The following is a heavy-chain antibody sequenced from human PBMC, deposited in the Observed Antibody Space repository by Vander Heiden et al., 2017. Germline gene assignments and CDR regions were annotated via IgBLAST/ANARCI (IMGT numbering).Heavy chain of an antibody. CDR1: GFTFTSNA. D-gene: IGHD6-19*01. Sequence: EVQLLESGGGLVQPGGSLRLSCAASGFTFTSNAMSWVRQAPGKGLEWVSAISGSGGTTFYADSVKGRFTISRDNSKNTLYLQMNSLRAEDTAIYYCAKDLSWVGSVRSNWFDPWGQGTLVTVSS. CDR3: AKDLSWVGSVRSNWFDP. V-gene: IGHV3-23*01. J-gene: IGHJ5*02. CDR2: ISGSGGTT.